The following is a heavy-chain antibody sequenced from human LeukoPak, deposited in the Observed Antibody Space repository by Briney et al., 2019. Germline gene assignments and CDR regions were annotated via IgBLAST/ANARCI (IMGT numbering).Heavy chain of an antibody. V-gene: IGHV3-74*01. CDR3: ATLNSFGNGY. J-gene: IGHJ4*02. D-gene: IGHD5-18*01. CDR1: GFTFSRFW. Sequence: GGSLRLSCAASGFTFSRFWMHWVRQPPGKGLVWVSRIDSDGSITTYADSVKGRFTISRDNAKNTVYLQINSLRAEDTAVYYCATLNSFGNGYWGQGVLVTVSS. CDR2: IDSDGSIT.